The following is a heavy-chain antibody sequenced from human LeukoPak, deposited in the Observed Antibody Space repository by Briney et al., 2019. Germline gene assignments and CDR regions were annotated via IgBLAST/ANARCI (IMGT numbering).Heavy chain of an antibody. CDR2: ISGSGGST. CDR3: AKDLDPRFLEWLSIDAFDI. CDR1: GFTFSSYA. J-gene: IGHJ3*02. Sequence: PGGSLRLSCAASGFTFSSYAMSWVRQAPGKGLERVSAISGSGGSTYYADSVKGRFTISRDNSKNTLYLQMNSLRAEDTAVYYCAKDLDPRFLEWLSIDAFDIWGQGTMVTVSS. V-gene: IGHV3-23*01. D-gene: IGHD3-3*01.